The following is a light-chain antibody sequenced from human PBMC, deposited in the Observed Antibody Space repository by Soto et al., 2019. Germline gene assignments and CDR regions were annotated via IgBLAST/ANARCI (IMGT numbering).Light chain of an antibody. CDR1: QGVDTY. J-gene: IGKJ2*02. CDR2: DAY. Sequence: EVVVTHSLDTLSLSTEETATLSCWASQGVDTYVAWYQQKVGQAPRLIIYDAYTRATGVGARFTGSGSATDFSLTITSLEPEDFAVYYCQQRGKLPSTFGPGTKVDIK. CDR3: QQRGKLPST. V-gene: IGKV3-11*01.